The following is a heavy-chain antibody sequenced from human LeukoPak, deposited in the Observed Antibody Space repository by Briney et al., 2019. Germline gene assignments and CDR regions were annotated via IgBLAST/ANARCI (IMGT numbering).Heavy chain of an antibody. CDR2: IKEDGSVQ. V-gene: IGHV3-7*01. CDR3: VGQLLRAV. CDR1: GFPFSGYW. Sequence: GGSLRLSCTASGFPFSGYWISRVRQAPGKGLEWVANIKEDGSVQDYADSVKGRFTISRDNAKNSLYLQMNSLRVDDTAVYYCVGQLLRAVWGKGTTVTVSS. J-gene: IGHJ6*04. D-gene: IGHD2-2*01.